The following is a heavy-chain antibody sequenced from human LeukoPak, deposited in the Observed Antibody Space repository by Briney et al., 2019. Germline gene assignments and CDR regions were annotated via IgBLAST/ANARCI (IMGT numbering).Heavy chain of an antibody. CDR3: ARDRLDIVVVPAAIMSY. CDR2: ISWNSVSI. V-gene: IGHV3-9*01. Sequence: PGGSLRPSCAASGFTFDDYAMHWVRQAPGKGLEWVSGISWNSVSIDYADSVKGRFTISRDNAKNSLYLQMNSLRAEDTAVYYCARDRLDIVVVPAAIMSYWGQGTLVTVSS. CDR1: GFTFDDYA. D-gene: IGHD2-2*03. J-gene: IGHJ4*02.